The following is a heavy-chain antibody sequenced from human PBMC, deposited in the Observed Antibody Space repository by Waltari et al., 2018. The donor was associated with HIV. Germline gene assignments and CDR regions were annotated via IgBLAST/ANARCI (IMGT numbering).Heavy chain of an antibody. V-gene: IGHV4-34*01. CDR3: ARGTPTTVTTQ. D-gene: IGHD4-17*01. J-gene: IGHJ4*02. Sequence: QLQLQQWGAGLLKPSETLSLTCAVYGGSFSGYYWSWIRQPPGKGLEWIGEINHSGLTNYSPSLKSRVTISVDTSKNQFSLKLRSVTAADTAMYYCARGTPTTVTTQWGQGTLVTVSS. CDR1: GGSFSGYY. CDR2: INHSGLT.